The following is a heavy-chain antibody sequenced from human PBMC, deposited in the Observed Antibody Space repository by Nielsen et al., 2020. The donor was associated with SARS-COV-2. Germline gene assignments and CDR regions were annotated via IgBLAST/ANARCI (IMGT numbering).Heavy chain of an antibody. CDR2: INAGNGNT. CDR3: ARVELPPSYYYYGMDV. J-gene: IGHJ6*02. V-gene: IGHV1-3*01. D-gene: IGHD1-7*01. CDR1: GYTFTSYA. Sequence: ASVKVFCKASGYTFTSYAMHWVRQAPGQRLEWMGWINAGNGNTKYSQKFQGRVTITRDTSASTAYMELSSLRSEDTAVYYCARVELPPSYYYYGMDVWGQGTTVTVSS.